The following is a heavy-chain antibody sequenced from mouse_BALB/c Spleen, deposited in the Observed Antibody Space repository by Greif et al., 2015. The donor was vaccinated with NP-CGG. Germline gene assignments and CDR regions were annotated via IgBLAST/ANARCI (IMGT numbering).Heavy chain of an antibody. D-gene: IGHD2-2*01. CDR2: IYPGDGDT. V-gene: IGHV1-80*01. CDR3: ARLLGGYDGVAY. J-gene: IGHJ3*01. CDR1: GYAFSSYW. Sequence: VKLVESGAELVRPGSSVKISCKASGYAFSSYWMNWVKQRPGQGLEWIGQIYPGDGDTNYNGKFKGKATLTADKSSSTAYMQLSSLTSEDSAVYFCARLLGGYDGVAYWGQGTLVTVSS.